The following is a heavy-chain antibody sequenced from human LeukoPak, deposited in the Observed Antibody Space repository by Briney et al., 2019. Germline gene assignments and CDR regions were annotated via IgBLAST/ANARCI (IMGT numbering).Heavy chain of an antibody. CDR1: GFTFSSYS. CDR2: ISSSSSYI. D-gene: IGHD3-22*01. CDR3: AKDGEYYYDSSGYYAIDH. Sequence: GGSLRLSCAASGFTFSSYSMNWVRQAPGKGLEWVSSISSSSSYIYYADSVKGRFTISRDNAKNSLFLQMNSLRAEDTAVYYCAKDGEYYYDSSGYYAIDHWGQGTLVTVSS. V-gene: IGHV3-21*01. J-gene: IGHJ4*02.